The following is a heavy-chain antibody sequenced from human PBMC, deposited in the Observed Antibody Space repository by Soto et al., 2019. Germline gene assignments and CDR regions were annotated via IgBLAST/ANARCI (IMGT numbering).Heavy chain of an antibody. Sequence: EVQLMESGGGLVQPGESLRLSCVVSGLSLSGYALSWVRQAPGKVLEWVSAVSGSGGTTYYADSVKGRFTISRDNSKNTLYLQMNGLRVEDTAKYFCAKDGRRVGPTLNWLDSWGQGTQVTV. CDR2: VSGSGGTT. CDR3: AKDGRRVGPTLNWLDS. J-gene: IGHJ5*01. CDR1: GLSLSGYA. D-gene: IGHD1-26*01. V-gene: IGHV3-23*01.